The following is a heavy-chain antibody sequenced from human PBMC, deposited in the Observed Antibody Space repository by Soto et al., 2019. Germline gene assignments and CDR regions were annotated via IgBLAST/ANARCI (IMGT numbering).Heavy chain of an antibody. CDR3: ARGILRPNHYMDV. CDR2: IYDSGSA. Sequence: QVQLQESGPGLVKPSQTLSLTCIVSGDSISRGGYFWTWIRQHPGKGLEWIGYIYDSGSAFYNPSLKSRVTMSGETAKNQFSLNLRSVTAADTAVFYCARGILRPNHYMDVWGKGTAVAVSS. D-gene: IGHD1-26*01. J-gene: IGHJ6*03. CDR1: GDSISRGGYF. V-gene: IGHV4-31*03.